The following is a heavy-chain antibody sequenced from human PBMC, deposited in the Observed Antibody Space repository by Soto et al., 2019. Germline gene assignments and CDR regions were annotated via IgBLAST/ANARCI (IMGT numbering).Heavy chain of an antibody. V-gene: IGHV1-58*01. CDR2: IVVGSGNT. D-gene: IGHD4-4*01. CDR3: AAQEGSNSAYYYTIDV. Sequence: SVQVSCKATGFTFTNSAVQWVRQARGQGLEWIGWIVVGSGNTNYAQRFQERVTITRDMSTSTAYMELSSLRSGDTAVDYCAAQEGSNSAYYYTIDVWGQGTTVTVSS. CDR1: GFTFTNSA. J-gene: IGHJ6*02.